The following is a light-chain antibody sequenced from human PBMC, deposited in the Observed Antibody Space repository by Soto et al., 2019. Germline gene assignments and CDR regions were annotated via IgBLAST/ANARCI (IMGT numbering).Light chain of an antibody. J-gene: IGKJ1*01. CDR2: KAS. Sequence: DIQLTQSPSTLSASVGDRVTITCRASQSISRWLAWYQQKPGKAPNLLIYKASTLESGVPSRFSGSGSGTAFTITISSLQPDDFATYYCDQYNSNSVCTFGQGTKVEIK. CDR1: QSISRW. CDR3: DQYNSNSVCT. V-gene: IGKV1-5*03.